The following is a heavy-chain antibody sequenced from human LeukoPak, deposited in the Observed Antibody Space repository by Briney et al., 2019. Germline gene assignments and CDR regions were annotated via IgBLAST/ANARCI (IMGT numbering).Heavy chain of an antibody. CDR1: GGTFSSYA. Sequence: SVKVSCKASGGTFSSYAISWVRQAPGQGLEWMGGIIPIFGTANYAQKFQGRVTITTDESTSTAYMELSSLRSEDTAVYYCAREPGIAAAGDAFDIWGQGTMVTVSS. V-gene: IGHV1-69*05. J-gene: IGHJ3*02. CDR3: AREPGIAAAGDAFDI. CDR2: IIPIFGTA. D-gene: IGHD6-13*01.